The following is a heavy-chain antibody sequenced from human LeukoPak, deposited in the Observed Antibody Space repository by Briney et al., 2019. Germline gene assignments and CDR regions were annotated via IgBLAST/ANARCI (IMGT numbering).Heavy chain of an antibody. CDR2: IRYDGSNK. Sequence: GGSLRLSCAASGFTFSSYGMHWVRQAPGKGLEWVAFIRYDGSNKYYADSVKGRFTISRDNSKNTLYLQMNSLRAEDTAVYYCARVGIVGATEAFDIWGQGTMVTVSS. J-gene: IGHJ3*02. CDR3: ARVGIVGATEAFDI. CDR1: GFTFSSYG. D-gene: IGHD1-26*01. V-gene: IGHV3-30*02.